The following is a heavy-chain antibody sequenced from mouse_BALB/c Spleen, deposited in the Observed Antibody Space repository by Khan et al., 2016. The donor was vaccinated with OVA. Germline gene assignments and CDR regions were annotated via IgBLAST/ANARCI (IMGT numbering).Heavy chain of an antibody. D-gene: IGHD2-10*01. CDR1: GFSLTNYG. Sequence: QVQLKQSEPGLVAPSQSLSITGTIAGFSLTNYGVHGVRQPPGKGLEWLVVIWSDGSTTYNSALKSRLSISKDNSKSQVFLKMNSLQTDDTAVYYCARQPYYHYYIMDYWGQGTSVTVSS. V-gene: IGHV2-6-1*01. CDR2: IWSDGST. CDR3: ARQPYYHYYIMDY. J-gene: IGHJ4*01.